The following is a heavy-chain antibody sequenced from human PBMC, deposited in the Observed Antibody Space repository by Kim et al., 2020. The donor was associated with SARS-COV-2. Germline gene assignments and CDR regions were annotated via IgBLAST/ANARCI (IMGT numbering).Heavy chain of an antibody. J-gene: IGHJ6*03. D-gene: IGHD4-4*01. CDR1: GGSISSYY. Sequence: SETLSLTCTVSGGSISSYYWSWIRQPPGKGLEWIGYIYYSGSTNYNPSLKSRVTISVDTSKNQFSLKLSSVTAADTAVYYCARDSGNSQRYYYYYYMDVWGKGTTVTVSS. CDR2: IYYSGST. CDR3: ARDSGNSQRYYYYYYMDV. V-gene: IGHV4-59*01.